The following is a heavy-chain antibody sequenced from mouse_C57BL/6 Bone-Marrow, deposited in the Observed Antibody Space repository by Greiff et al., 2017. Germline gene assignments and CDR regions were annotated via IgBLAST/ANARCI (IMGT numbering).Heavy chain of an antibody. J-gene: IGHJ3*01. V-gene: IGHV5-4*03. CDR1: GFTFSSYA. CDR3: ARDYYGSMFAY. Sequence: DVKLVESGGGLVKPGGSLKLSCAASGFTFSSYAMSWVRQTPEKRLEWVATISDGGSYTYYPDNVKGRFTISRDNAKNNLYLQMSHLKSEDTAMYYCARDYYGSMFAYWGQGTLVTVSA. CDR2: ISDGGSYT. D-gene: IGHD1-1*01.